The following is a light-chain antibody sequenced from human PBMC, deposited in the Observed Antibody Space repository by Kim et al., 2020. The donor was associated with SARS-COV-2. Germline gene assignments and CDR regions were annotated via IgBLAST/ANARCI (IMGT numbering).Light chain of an antibody. CDR1: QSVSSN. J-gene: IGKJ2*01. CDR2: GAS. V-gene: IGKV3-15*01. Sequence: ESPGARATLSCRASQSVSSNLAWYQQKPGQAPRLLIYGASTRATGISARFSGSGSGTEFTLTISSLQSEDFAVYYGQQYNYWPPYTFGQGTKLEI. CDR3: QQYNYWPPYT.